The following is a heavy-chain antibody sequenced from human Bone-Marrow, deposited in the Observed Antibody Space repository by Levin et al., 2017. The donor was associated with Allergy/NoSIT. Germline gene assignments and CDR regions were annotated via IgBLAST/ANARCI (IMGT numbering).Heavy chain of an antibody. J-gene: IGHJ3*01. CDR1: DVSIKTYY. CDR3: ARLPPYRAFDV. CDR2: FDDSGTS. Sequence: PSETPSLTCAVSDVSIKTYYWSWVRQSPERGLEWIGYFDDSGTSAYNPSFKSRATISIDTSKNQFSLKLKSVTAADTAVYYCARLPPYRAFDVWGQGTMVTVSS. V-gene: IGHV4-4*09.